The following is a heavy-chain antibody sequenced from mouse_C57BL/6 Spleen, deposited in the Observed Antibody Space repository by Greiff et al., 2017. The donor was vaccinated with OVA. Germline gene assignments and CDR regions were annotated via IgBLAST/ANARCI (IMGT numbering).Heavy chain of an antibody. Sequence: EVQLQQSGPELVKPGASVKIPCKASGYTFTDYNMDWVKQSHGKSLEWIGDINPNNGGTIYNQKFKGKATLTVDKSSSTAYMELRSLTSEDTAVYYCARWDNWGDAMDYWGQGTSVTVSS. CDR1: GYTFTDYN. CDR3: ARWDNWGDAMDY. V-gene: IGHV1-18*01. D-gene: IGHD4-1*01. J-gene: IGHJ4*01. CDR2: INPNNGGT.